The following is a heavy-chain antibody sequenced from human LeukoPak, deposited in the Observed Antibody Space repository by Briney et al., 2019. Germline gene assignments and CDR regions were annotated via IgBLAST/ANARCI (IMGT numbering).Heavy chain of an antibody. CDR2: IRYDGSNT. D-gene: IGHD6-13*01. J-gene: IGHJ4*02. CDR1: GFTFSSYG. Sequence: GSLRLSCVASGFTFSSYGMHWVRQAPGKGLEWVAFIRYDGSNTYYADSVKGRFTISRDNSKNTLYLQMNSLRAEDTAVYYCAGPAARLAAAGTGGQGTLVTVSS. CDR3: AGPAARLAAAGT. V-gene: IGHV3-30*02.